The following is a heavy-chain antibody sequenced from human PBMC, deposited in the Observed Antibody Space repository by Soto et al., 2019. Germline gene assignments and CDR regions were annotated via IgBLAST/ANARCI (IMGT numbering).Heavy chain of an antibody. CDR1: GFTFSDYG. CDR2: LWYDGSGE. CDR3: ARDSVRFLEHFSKDYFDY. V-gene: IGHV3-33*08. J-gene: IGHJ4*02. D-gene: IGHD3-3*01. Sequence: QVHLVDSGGGVVQPGGSLRLSCAGSGFTFSDYGMHWVRQAPGKGLEWVAVLWYDGSGEYYTDSVRGRFTISRVNSKNTLYRQMNNLRDEDTGVYYCARDSVRFLEHFSKDYFDYWGQGTRVTVSS.